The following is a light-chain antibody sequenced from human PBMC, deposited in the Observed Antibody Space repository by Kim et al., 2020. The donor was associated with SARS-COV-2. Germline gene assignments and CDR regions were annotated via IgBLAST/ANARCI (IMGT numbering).Light chain of an antibody. J-gene: IGLJ2*01. CDR1: SSDVGGYNF. CDR2: GVN. V-gene: IGLV2-8*01. Sequence: GRVATISCTGTSSDVGGYNFVSWNQQHPGKAPKLIIYGVNKRPSGVLDRFSGSKSGNTASLTVSGLQAEDEADYYCSSYGDNDNLVFGGGTQLTVL. CDR3: SSYGDNDNLV.